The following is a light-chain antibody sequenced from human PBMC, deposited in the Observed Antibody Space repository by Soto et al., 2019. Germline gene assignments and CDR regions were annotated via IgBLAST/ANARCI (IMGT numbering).Light chain of an antibody. CDR3: QQYGGSPYT. V-gene: IGKV3-20*01. CDR2: GAS. Sequence: ENVLTQSPCPLSSSPGERSTLSCRARQSVLPHYVAWYQQKPGQAPRLLIYGASIRATGIPDRFSGSASGTDFTFTISRLEPEDFAVYFCQQYGGSPYTFGQGTKVEIK. J-gene: IGKJ2*01. CDR1: QSVLPHY.